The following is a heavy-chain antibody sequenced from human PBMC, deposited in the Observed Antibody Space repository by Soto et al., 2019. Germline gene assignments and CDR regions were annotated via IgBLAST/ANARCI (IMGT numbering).Heavy chain of an antibody. CDR2: ISAYNGNT. Sequence: QVQLVQSGAEVKKPGASVKVSCKASGYTFTSYGISWVRQAPGQGLEWMGWISAYNGNTNYAQKIRGRGTMTADRYASTAYMEVRSPRSDDTAVYYCVRGLTPPDYWGQGTLVTVSS. J-gene: IGHJ4*02. CDR1: GYTFTSYG. CDR3: VRGLTPPDY. V-gene: IGHV1-18*01.